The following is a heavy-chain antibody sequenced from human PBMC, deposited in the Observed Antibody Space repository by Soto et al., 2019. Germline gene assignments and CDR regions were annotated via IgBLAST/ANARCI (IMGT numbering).Heavy chain of an antibody. CDR2: ISWNSGSI. Sequence: EVQLVESGGGLVQPGRSLRLSCAASGFTFDDYAMHWVRQAPGKGLEWVSGISWNSGSIGYADSVKGRFTISRDNAKNSLYLQMNSLRAEDTALYYCAKGGWLRPFDYWGQGTLVTVSS. J-gene: IGHJ4*02. CDR3: AKGGWLRPFDY. CDR1: GFTFDDYA. D-gene: IGHD5-12*01. V-gene: IGHV3-9*01.